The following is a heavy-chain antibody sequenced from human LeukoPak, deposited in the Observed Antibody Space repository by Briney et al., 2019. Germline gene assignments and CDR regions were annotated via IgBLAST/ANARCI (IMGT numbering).Heavy chain of an antibody. D-gene: IGHD1-14*01. J-gene: IGHJ3*02. CDR3: ARLLAGGLAFDI. Sequence: GGSLRLSCAASGFTFSSYWMNWARQAPGKGLEWVASINHNGNVNYYVDSVKGRFTISRDNAKNSLYLQMSNLRAEDTAVYFCARLLAGGLAFDIWGQGTMVTVSS. CDR1: GFTFSSYW. CDR2: INHNGNVN. V-gene: IGHV3-7*03.